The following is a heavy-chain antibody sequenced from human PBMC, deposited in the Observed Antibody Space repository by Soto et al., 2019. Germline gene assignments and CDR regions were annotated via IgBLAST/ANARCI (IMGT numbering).Heavy chain of an antibody. CDR1: GYSFPSDW. CDR3: ARIPQSTTSYYDHNFGMGV. Sequence: PGESLKITCKGSGYSFPSDWSGWVRQSPGKGLEWMGSIYPADSDTRYSPAFQGQVTISADKSIRTAYLQWSSLKASDTATYYCARIPQSTTSYYDHNFGMGVWGQGTTVTVSS. J-gene: IGHJ6*02. CDR2: IYPADSDT. V-gene: IGHV5-51*01. D-gene: IGHD3-3*01.